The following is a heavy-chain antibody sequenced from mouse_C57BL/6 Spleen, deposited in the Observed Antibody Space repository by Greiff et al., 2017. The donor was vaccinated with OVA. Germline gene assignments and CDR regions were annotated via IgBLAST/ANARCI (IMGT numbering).Heavy chain of an antibody. D-gene: IGHD1-1*01. J-gene: IGHJ3*01. V-gene: IGHV1-72*01. CDR2: IDPNRLGT. CDR3: ARGGSHYYGSSPSWFAY. Sequence: QVQLQQPGAELVKPGASVKLSCKACGEVVGGDCMHWVKQRPGRGLEWIGRIDPNRLGTTCNEKFKSKATLTVDKPYSTAYMQLSSLTSEDSAVYYGARGGSHYYGSSPSWFAYWGQGTLVTVSA. CDR1: GEVVGGDC.